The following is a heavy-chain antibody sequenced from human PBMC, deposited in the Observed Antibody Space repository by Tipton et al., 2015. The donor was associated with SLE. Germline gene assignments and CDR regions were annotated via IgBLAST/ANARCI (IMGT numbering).Heavy chain of an antibody. CDR1: SESFSIYW. CDR2: ISHTGRT. CDR3: SCRLAARRSPLIPFDY. V-gene: IGHV4-34*01. D-gene: IGHD6-6*01. J-gene: IGHJ4*02. Sequence: TLSLTCAVGSESFSIYWWTWIRQPPGKGLQWIGEISHTGRTNYNPSLESRVTISRDTSRNQFSVKLTPVTASDTAVYFCSCRLAARRSPLIPFDYWAQGTLVTVSS.